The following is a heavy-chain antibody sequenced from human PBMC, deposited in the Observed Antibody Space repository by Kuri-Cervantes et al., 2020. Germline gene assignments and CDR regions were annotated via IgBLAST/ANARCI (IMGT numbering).Heavy chain of an antibody. D-gene: IGHD5-24*01. V-gene: IGHV1-69*13. J-gene: IGHJ2*01. CDR2: IIPIFGTA. Sequence: SVKVSCKASGGTFSSYAISWVRQAPGQGLEWMGGIIPIFGTANYAQKFQGRVTITADESTSTAYMELSSLRSEDTAVYYCARCLRARDGYNYNWYFDLRGRGTLVTVSS. CDR1: GGTFSSYA. CDR3: ARCLRARDGYNYNWYFDL.